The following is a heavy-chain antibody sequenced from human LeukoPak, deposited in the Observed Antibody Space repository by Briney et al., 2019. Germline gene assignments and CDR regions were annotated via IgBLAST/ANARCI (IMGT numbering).Heavy chain of an antibody. D-gene: IGHD4-17*01. Sequence: GRPLRLSCAASGFTFSSYGMHWVRQAPGKGLEWVAVISYDGSNKYYADSVKGRFTISRDNSKNTLYLQMNSLRAEDTAVYYCAKEGGDDYGDYGDLWYYYWGQGTLVTVSS. J-gene: IGHJ4*02. CDR1: GFTFSSYG. V-gene: IGHV3-30*18. CDR3: AKEGGDDYGDYGDLWYYY. CDR2: ISYDGSNK.